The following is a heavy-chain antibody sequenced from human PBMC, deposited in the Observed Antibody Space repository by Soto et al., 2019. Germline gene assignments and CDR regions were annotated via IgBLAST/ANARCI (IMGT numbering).Heavy chain of an antibody. V-gene: IGHV5-51*01. Sequence: PGESLKISCKGSGYSFSTYWIGWVRQMPGKGLEWMGIIYPEDSDTTYSPSFQGRVTISADKYINTAYLQWSSLKASDTAMYYCARVVCNWNSGGGKCHHYALDVWGQGNTVTVSS. D-gene: IGHD1-7*01. CDR1: GYSFSTYW. J-gene: IGHJ6*02. CDR3: ARVVCNWNSGGGKCHHYALDV. CDR2: IYPEDSDT.